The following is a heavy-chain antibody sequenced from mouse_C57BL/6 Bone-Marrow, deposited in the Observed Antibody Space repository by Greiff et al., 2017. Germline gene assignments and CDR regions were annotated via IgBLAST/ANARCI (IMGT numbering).Heavy chain of an antibody. CDR3: ARNHGSTFDY. CDR2: IDPSDSYT. CDR1: GYTFTSYW. V-gene: IGHV1-69*01. D-gene: IGHD1-1*01. Sequence: VQLQQSGAELVMPGASVKLSCKASGYTFTSYWMHWVKQRPGQGLEWIGEIDPSDSYTNYNQKFKGKSTLPVDKSSSTAYMQLSSLTSEDSAVYYCARNHGSTFDYWGQGTTLTVSS. J-gene: IGHJ2*01.